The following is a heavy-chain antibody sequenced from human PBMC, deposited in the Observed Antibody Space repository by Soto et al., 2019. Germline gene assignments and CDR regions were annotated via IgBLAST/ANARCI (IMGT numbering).Heavy chain of an antibody. V-gene: IGHV3-23*01. J-gene: IGHJ6*01. CDR2: ISGSGGRT. D-gene: IGHD6-6*01. CDR3: AEDNYRSFIDYGMEV. Sequence: WWSXRVSCSVAVVTWINYLTSLFRHAPGKGLECVSGISGSGGRTYYAGSVKGRFTISRDNSKNTLFLQMNRLRVEDTAVYYCAEDNYRSFIDYGMEVRGQRPTV. CDR1: VVTWINYL.